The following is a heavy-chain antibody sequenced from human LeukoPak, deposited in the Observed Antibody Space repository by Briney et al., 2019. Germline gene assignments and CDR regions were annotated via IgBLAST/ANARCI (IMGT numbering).Heavy chain of an antibody. V-gene: IGHV3-23*01. Sequence: GGSARLSCAASGFTFSDYGMSWVRQAPGKGLEWVSVVSGSGERIFYADSVKGRFTISRDSSKNTLYLQMNSLRVEDTALYYCARHRTASCYAPSDYWGQGILVTVSS. CDR1: GFTFSDYG. J-gene: IGHJ4*02. D-gene: IGHD2-2*01. CDR2: VSGSGERI. CDR3: ARHRTASCYAPSDY.